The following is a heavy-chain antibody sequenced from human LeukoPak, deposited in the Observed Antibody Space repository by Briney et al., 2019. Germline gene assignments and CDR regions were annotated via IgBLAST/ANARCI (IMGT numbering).Heavy chain of an antibody. CDR3: AKELTERWLIDAFDI. J-gene: IGHJ3*02. CDR2: ISSSGSTI. CDR1: GFTFSDFS. D-gene: IGHD5-24*01. Sequence: GGSLRLSCVASGFTFSDFSLNWVRQAPGKGLEWISYISSSGSTIYYADSVKGRFTISRDNSMNTLFLQMSSLRAEDTAIYYCAKELTERWLIDAFDIWGQGTVVTVSS. V-gene: IGHV3-48*01.